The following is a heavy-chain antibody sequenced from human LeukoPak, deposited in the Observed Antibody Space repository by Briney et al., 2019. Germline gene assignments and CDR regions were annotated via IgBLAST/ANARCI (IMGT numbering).Heavy chain of an antibody. J-gene: IGHJ4*02. D-gene: IGHD2/OR15-2a*01. CDR3: AREGPRGNSQFDY. Sequence: GRSLRLSCAASGFSFSSYGMHWVRQAPGKGLEWVALIWYDGSNKYYADSVKGRLTISRDNSKNTLYLQMNSLRAEDTAVYYCAREGPRGNSQFDYWGQGTLVTVSS. CDR2: IWYDGSNK. V-gene: IGHV3-33*01. CDR1: GFSFSSYG.